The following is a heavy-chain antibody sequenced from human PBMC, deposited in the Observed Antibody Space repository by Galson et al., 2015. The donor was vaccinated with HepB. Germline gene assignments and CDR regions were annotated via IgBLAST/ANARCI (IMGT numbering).Heavy chain of an antibody. D-gene: IGHD6-25*01. Sequence: SLRLSCAASGFIFSGSAIHWVRQTSGKGLVWVGRIGSKGINYATAYAASVKGRFTISRDDSKKMAFLQMNSLKTEDTAVYFCIRLRDLSGYSSAWGQGTLVTVSS. V-gene: IGHV3-73*01. CDR2: IGSKGINYAT. J-gene: IGHJ5*02. CDR1: GFIFSGSA. CDR3: IRLRDLSGYSSA.